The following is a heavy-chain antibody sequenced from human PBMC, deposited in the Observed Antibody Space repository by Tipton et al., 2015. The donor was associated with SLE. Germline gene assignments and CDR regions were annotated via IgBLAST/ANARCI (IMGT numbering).Heavy chain of an antibody. V-gene: IGHV4-34*01. Sequence: LRLSCAVYGGSFSGYYWSWIRQPPGKGLEWIGEINHSGSTNYNPSLKSRVTISVDTSKNQFALKLSSVTAADTAVYYCAVSPTYYYDSSGYYVGAFDIWGQGTLVTVSS. J-gene: IGHJ3*02. CDR3: AVSPTYYYDSSGYYVGAFDI. CDR1: GGSFSGYY. CDR2: INHSGST. D-gene: IGHD3-22*01.